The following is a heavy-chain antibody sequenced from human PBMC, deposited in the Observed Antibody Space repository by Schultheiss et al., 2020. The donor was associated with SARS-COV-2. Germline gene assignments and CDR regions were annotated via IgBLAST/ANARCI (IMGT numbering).Heavy chain of an antibody. V-gene: IGHV3-49*03. CDR1: GFTFGDYA. CDR2: IRSKAYGGTT. J-gene: IGHJ4*02. CDR3: AKDRSQWLVPHYFDY. Sequence: GESLKISCTASGFTFGDYAMSWFRQAPGKGLEWVGFIRSKAYGGTTEYAASVKGRFTISRDNSKNTLYLQMNSLRAEDTAVYYCAKDRSQWLVPHYFDYWGQGTLVTVSS. D-gene: IGHD6-19*01.